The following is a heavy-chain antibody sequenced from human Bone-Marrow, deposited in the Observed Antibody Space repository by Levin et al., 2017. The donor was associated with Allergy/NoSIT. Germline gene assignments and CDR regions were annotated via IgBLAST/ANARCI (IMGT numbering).Heavy chain of an antibody. CDR3: ATMSWPSYYYALDV. J-gene: IGHJ6*02. CDR1: EFSVSDNY. V-gene: IGHV3-53*01. CDR2: IYSGGNT. D-gene: IGHD5/OR15-5a*01. Sequence: GGSLRLSCVASEFSVSDNYMSWVRQAPGKGLEWVSVIYSGGNTYYAASVRGRFTVSRDSSKNTLYLQMNSLRVEDAAVYYCATMSWPSYYYALDVWGQGTTVTVSS.